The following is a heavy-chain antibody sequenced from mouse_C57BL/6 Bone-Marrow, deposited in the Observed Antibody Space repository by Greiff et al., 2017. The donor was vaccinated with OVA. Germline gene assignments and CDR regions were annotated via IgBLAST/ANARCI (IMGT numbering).Heavy chain of an antibody. Sequence: VQLLQPGAELVKPGASVKLSCKASGYTFTSYWMHWVKQRPGQGLEWIGMIHPNSGSTNYNEKFQSKATLTVDKASSTVYMQLSILTSEDYAVYYCARWDYDEDFDYWGQGTTLTVSS. CDR3: ARWDYDEDFDY. CDR1: GYTFTSYW. D-gene: IGHD2-4*01. V-gene: IGHV1-64*01. J-gene: IGHJ2*01. CDR2: IHPNSGST.